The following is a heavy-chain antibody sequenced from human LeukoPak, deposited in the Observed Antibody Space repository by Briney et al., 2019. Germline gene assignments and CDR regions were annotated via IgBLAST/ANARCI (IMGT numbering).Heavy chain of an antibody. Sequence: GGSLRLSCAASGFTFSSYAMSWVRQAPGKGLEWVSAISGSGGSTYYADSVKGRFTISRDNSKNTLYLQMNSLRAEDTAVYYCAKALPRYYYGSGSYYDYWGQGTLVTVSS. V-gene: IGHV3-23*01. CDR1: GFTFSSYA. J-gene: IGHJ4*02. CDR3: AKALPRYYYGSGSYYDY. D-gene: IGHD3-10*01. CDR2: ISGSGGST.